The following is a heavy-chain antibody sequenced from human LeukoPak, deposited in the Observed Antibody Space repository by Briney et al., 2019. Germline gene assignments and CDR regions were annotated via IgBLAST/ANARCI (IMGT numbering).Heavy chain of an antibody. V-gene: IGHV1-8*01. J-gene: IGHJ5*02. D-gene: IGHD3-10*01. CDR1: GYTFTSYD. Sequence: ASVKVSCKASGYTFTSYDINWVRQATGQGLEWMGWMNPNSGNTGYAQKFQGRVTMTRNTSISTAYMELSRLRSDDTAVYYCARDSPSGVYWFDPWGQGTLVTVSS. CDR3: ARDSPSGVYWFDP. CDR2: MNPNSGNT.